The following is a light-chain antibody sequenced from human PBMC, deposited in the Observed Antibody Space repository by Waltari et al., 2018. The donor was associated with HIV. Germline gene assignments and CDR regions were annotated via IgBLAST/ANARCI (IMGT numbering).Light chain of an antibody. CDR2: GAS. CDR1: KSVSSN. J-gene: IGKJ2*01. V-gene: IGKV3-15*01. Sequence: EIVMTQSPATLSVSPGERATLSCRASKSVSSNLAWYQQKPGQAPRLLIYGASTRTTGIAPRFSGSGSETEFTLTINSLQSEDFAVYYCQQYNNWPPTFGQGTKLEIK. CDR3: QQYNNWPPT.